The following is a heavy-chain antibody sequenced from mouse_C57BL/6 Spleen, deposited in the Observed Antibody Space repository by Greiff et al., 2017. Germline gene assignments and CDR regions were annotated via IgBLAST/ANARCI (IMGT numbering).Heavy chain of an antibody. Sequence: VQVVESGPGLVQPSQSLSITCTVSGFSLTSYGVHWVRQSPGKGLEWLGVIWSGGSTDYNAAFISRLSISKDNSKSQVFFKMNSLQADDTAIYYCARSGYDYDAEFAYWGQGTLVTVSA. J-gene: IGHJ3*01. D-gene: IGHD2-4*01. CDR1: GFSLTSYG. CDR2: IWSGGST. CDR3: ARSGYDYDAEFAY. V-gene: IGHV2-2*01.